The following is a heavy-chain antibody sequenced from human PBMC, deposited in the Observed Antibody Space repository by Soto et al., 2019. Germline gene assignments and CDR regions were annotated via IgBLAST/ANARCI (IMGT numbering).Heavy chain of an antibody. CDR2: ISYDGSNK. CDR1: GFTFSSYG. D-gene: IGHD4-17*01. J-gene: IGHJ4*02. Sequence: GGSLRLSCAASGFTFSSYGMHWVRQAPGKGLEWVAVISYDGSNKYYADSVKGRFTISRDNSKNTLYLQMNSLRAEDTAVYYCAKDLGDYGDYDCYFDYWGQGTLVTVSS. V-gene: IGHV3-30*18. CDR3: AKDLGDYGDYDCYFDY.